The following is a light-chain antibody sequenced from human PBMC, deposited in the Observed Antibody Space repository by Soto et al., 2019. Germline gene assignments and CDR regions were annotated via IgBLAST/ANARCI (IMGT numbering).Light chain of an antibody. V-gene: IGKV3-20*01. J-gene: IGKJ5*01. CDR2: GAS. CDR3: QQYGSSPNT. Sequence: ESMLTPSPGSLSLSPGERATLPCRASQSVTSTYLAWYQQKPGQAPRLLIYGASSRATGIPDRFSGNGSGTDFTLTISRLEPEDFALYYCQQYGSSPNTFGQGTRLEIK. CDR1: QSVTSTY.